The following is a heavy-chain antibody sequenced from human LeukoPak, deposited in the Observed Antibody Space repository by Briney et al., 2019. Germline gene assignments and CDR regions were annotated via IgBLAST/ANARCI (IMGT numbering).Heavy chain of an antibody. D-gene: IGHD2-2*01. CDR3: ARLVSLFSFDY. Sequence: SETLSLTCTVSGGSVSSGSYYWSWLRQPPGKGLEGIGYIYYSGSTNYNPSLKSRVTISVDTSKNQFSLKLSSVTAADTAVYYCARLVSLFSFDYWGQGTLVTVSS. J-gene: IGHJ4*02. V-gene: IGHV4-61*01. CDR2: IYYSGST. CDR1: GGSVSSGSYY.